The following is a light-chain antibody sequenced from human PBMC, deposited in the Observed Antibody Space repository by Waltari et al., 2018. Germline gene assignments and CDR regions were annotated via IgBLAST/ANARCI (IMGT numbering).Light chain of an antibody. CDR3: SSYAGNNNLVV. Sequence: QSALTQPPSAPGSPGQSVTISCTGTSSDVGGHNYVSWYQQHPGKAPKLMIYEVSNRPSGVPVRFSCSKSGNTASLSVFGLRAEDEADYYCSSYAGNNNLVVFGGGTKLTVL. V-gene: IGLV2-8*01. CDR2: EVS. CDR1: SSDVGGHNY. J-gene: IGLJ2*01.